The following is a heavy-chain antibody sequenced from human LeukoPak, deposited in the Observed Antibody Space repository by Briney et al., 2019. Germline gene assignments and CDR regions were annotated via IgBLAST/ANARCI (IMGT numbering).Heavy chain of an antibody. Sequence: GGSLRLSCAASGFTFSSYSMNWVRQAPGKGLEWVSSISSSSSYIYYADSVKGRFTISRDNAKNSLYLQMNSLRAEDTAVYYCAREDSSSHRRDYWGQGTLVTVSS. CDR2: ISSSSSYI. CDR1: GFTFSSYS. D-gene: IGHD6-13*01. J-gene: IGHJ4*02. CDR3: AREDSSSHRRDY. V-gene: IGHV3-21*01.